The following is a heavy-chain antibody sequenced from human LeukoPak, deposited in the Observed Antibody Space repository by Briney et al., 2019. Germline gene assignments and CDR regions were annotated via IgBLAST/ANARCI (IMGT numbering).Heavy chain of an antibody. J-gene: IGHJ4*02. V-gene: IGHV4-34*01. D-gene: IGHD4-17*01. Sequence: SETLSLTCAVYGGSFSGYYWGWIRQPPGKGLEWIGEINHSGSTNYNPSLKSRVTISVDTSKNQFSLKLSSVTAADTAVYYCARGVDYGFDFDYWGQGTLVTVSS. CDR3: ARGVDYGFDFDY. CDR1: GGSFSGYY. CDR2: INHSGST.